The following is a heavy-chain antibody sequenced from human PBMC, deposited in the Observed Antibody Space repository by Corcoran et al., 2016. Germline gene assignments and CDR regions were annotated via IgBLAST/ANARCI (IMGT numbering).Heavy chain of an antibody. CDR1: GFTFSSYW. D-gene: IGHD3-22*01. Sequence: EVQLVESGGGLVQPGGSLRLSCAASGFTFSSYWMHWVRQAPGKGLVWVSRINRDGSSTSYADSVKGRFTISRDNAKTTRYLQMNSLRAEDTAVYYWARDRPDDSKSDAFDIWGQGTMVTVSS. CDR3: ARDRPDDSKSDAFDI. V-gene: IGHV3-74*01. CDR2: INRDGSST. J-gene: IGHJ3*02.